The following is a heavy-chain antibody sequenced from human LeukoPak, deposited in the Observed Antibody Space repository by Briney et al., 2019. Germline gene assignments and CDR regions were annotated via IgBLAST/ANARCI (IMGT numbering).Heavy chain of an antibody. V-gene: IGHV4-59*08. CDR3: ARLQKRGFDYGYDDAFDV. Sequence: PSETLSLTCIVSHGSISRYYWSWIRQPPRKGLELIGHIYFSGSTENSPSLKSRVTISVVTSENQVSLMVPSVTAADTAVYYCARLQKRGFDYGYDDAFDVWGQGTMVTVSS. CDR1: HGSISRYY. CDR2: IYFSGST. D-gene: IGHD5-18*01. J-gene: IGHJ3*01.